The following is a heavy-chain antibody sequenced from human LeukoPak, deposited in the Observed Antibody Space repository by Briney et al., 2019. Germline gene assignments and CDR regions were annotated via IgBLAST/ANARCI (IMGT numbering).Heavy chain of an antibody. CDR1: GYTFTSYY. CDR2: INPSGGST. Sequence: ASVKVSCKASGYTFTSYYMHWVRQAPGQGLEWMGIINPSGGSTSYAQKFQGRVTMTRDTSTSTVYMELSSLRSEDTAVYYCASRRAYYYGSHDDAFDIWGQGTMVTVSS. D-gene: IGHD3-10*01. V-gene: IGHV1-46*01. CDR3: ASRRAYYYGSHDDAFDI. J-gene: IGHJ3*02.